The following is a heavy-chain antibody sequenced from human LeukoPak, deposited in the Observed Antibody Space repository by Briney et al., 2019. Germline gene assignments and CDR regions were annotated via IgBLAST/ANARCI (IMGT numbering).Heavy chain of an antibody. V-gene: IGHV3-30*02. J-gene: IGHJ4*02. CDR3: VKDSRIAAAGTIGHSYYFDY. Sequence: GGSLRLSCAASGFTFSSYGMHWVRQAPGKGLEWVAFIRYDGSNKYYADSVKGRSTISRDNSKNTLYLQMNSLRAEDTAVYYCVKDSRIAAAGTIGHSYYFDYWGQGTLVTVSS. D-gene: IGHD6-13*01. CDR1: GFTFSSYG. CDR2: IRYDGSNK.